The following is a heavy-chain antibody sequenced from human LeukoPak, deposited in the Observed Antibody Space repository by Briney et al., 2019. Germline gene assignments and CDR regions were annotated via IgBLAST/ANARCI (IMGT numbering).Heavy chain of an antibody. CDR1: GGYISSYY. J-gene: IGHJ4*02. CDR2: IYYSGST. Sequence: SETLSLTCTVSGGYISSYYWSWIRQPPGKGLEWIGYIYYSGSTNYNPSLKSRVTISVDTSKNQFSLKLSSVTAADTAVYYCARESRDGYKFDYWGQGTLVTVSS. D-gene: IGHD5-24*01. V-gene: IGHV4-59*01. CDR3: ARESRDGYKFDY.